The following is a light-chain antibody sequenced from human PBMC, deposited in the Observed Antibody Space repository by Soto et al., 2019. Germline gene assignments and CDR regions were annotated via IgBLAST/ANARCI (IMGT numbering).Light chain of an antibody. CDR2: AAS. J-gene: IGKJ3*01. V-gene: IGKV1-8*01. CDR3: QQYYSYPET. CDR1: QGISSY. Sequence: IRMTQSPSSLSASTGDRVTITCRASQGISSYLAWYQQKPGKAPKLLIYAASTLQSGVPSRFSGSGSGTDFTLTISCLQSEDFATYYCQQYYSYPETFGPGTKVDIK.